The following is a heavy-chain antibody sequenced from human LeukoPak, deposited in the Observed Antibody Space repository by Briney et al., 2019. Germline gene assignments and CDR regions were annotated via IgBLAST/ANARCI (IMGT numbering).Heavy chain of an antibody. CDR3: ARGGGISHYYYYMDV. Sequence: KPSETLSLTCAVYGGSFSGYYWSWIRQPPGKGLEWIGYIYYSGSTNYNPSLKSRVTISVDTSKNQFSLNLSSVTAADTAVYYCARGGGISHYYYYMDVWGKGTTVTISS. CDR1: GGSFSGYY. CDR2: IYYSGST. D-gene: IGHD6-13*01. J-gene: IGHJ6*03. V-gene: IGHV4-59*01.